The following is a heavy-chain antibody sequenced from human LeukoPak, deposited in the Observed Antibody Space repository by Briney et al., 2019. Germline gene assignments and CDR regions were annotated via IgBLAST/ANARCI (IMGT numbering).Heavy chain of an antibody. CDR3: ATNPPRSSWVY. D-gene: IGHD6-13*01. CDR2: INSDGSST. J-gene: IGHJ4*02. Sequence: GGSLRLSCAASGFTFSSYWMHWVRQAPGKGLVWVSRINSDGSSTSYADSVKGRFTISRDNAKNTLYLQMNSLRAEDTAVYYCATNPPRSSWVYWGQGTLVTVSS. CDR1: GFTFSSYW. V-gene: IGHV3-74*01.